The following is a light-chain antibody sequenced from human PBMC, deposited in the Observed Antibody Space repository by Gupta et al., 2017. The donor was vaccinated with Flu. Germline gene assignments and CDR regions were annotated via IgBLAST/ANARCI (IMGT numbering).Light chain of an antibody. J-gene: IGLJ3*02. CDR2: LNSDGSH. CDR1: SGHSSYA. Sequence: KLTCTLSSGHSSYAIAWHQQQPEKGPRYLMKLNSDGSHSKGDGIPDRFSGSSSGAERYLTISSPQSEDEADYYCQTWGTGIHWVFGGGTKLTVL. V-gene: IGLV4-69*01. CDR3: QTWGTGIHWV.